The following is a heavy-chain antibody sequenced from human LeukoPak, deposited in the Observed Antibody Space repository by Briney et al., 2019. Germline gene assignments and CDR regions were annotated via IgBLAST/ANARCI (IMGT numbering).Heavy chain of an antibody. CDR2: IYSGGST. Sequence: GGSLRLSCAASGFNVSSNYMSWVRQAPGKGLEWVSVIYSGGSTYYADSVKGRFTISRDNSKNTLYLQMNSLRAEDTAVYYCAREDILTGFDYWGQGTLVTVSS. J-gene: IGHJ4*02. D-gene: IGHD3-9*01. CDR3: AREDILTGFDY. CDR1: GFNVSSNY. V-gene: IGHV3-53*01.